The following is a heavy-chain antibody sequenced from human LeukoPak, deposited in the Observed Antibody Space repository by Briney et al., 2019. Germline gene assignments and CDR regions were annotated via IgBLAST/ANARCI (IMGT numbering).Heavy chain of an antibody. CDR2: IYYSGST. J-gene: IGHJ6*03. D-gene: IGHD6-25*01. V-gene: IGHV4-59*01. CDR3: AREADYYMDV. Sequence: SETLSLTCTVSGGSISSYYWSWIRQPPGKGLEWIGYIYYSGSTNYNPSLKSRVTISVDTSKNQFSLKLSSVTAAVTAVYYCAREADYYMDVWGKGTTVTVSS. CDR1: GGSISSYY.